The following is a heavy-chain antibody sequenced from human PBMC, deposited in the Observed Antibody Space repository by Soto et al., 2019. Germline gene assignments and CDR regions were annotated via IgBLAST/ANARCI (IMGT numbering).Heavy chain of an antibody. CDR2: INHSGST. V-gene: IGHV4-34*01. CDR1: GGSFSGYY. J-gene: IGHJ4*02. Sequence: PSETLSLTCAVYGGSFSGYYWSWIRQPPGKGLEWIGEINHSGSTNYNPSLKGRVTISVDTSKNQFSLKLSSVTAADTAVYYCERRRYCSGGSCYSDYWGQGTLVTVYS. CDR3: ERRRYCSGGSCYSDY. D-gene: IGHD2-15*01.